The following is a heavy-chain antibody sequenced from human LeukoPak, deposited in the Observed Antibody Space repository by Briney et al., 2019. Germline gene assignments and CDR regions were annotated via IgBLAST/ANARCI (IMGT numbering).Heavy chain of an antibody. V-gene: IGHV4-4*07. CDR1: GGSISSYY. J-gene: IGHJ4*02. Sequence: ASETLSLTCTVSGGSISSYYWSWIRQPAGKGLECIGRIYTSGSTNYNPSLKSRVTMSVDTSKNQFSLKLSSVTAADTAVYYCARNKGYCSSTSCSPFDYWGQGTLVTVSS. CDR3: ARNKGYCSSTSCSPFDY. D-gene: IGHD2-2*01. CDR2: IYTSGST.